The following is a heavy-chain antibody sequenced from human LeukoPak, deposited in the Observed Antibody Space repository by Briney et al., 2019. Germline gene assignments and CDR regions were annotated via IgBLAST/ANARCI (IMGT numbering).Heavy chain of an antibody. V-gene: IGHV3-23*01. Sequence: PGGSLRLSCAASGFTFSSYAMSWVRQAPGKGLEWVSAISGSGGSTYYADSVKGRFTTSSDNSKNTLYLQMNSLRAEDTAVYYCAKGADIVVFYGIDVWGQGTTVTVSS. CDR2: ISGSGGST. CDR3: AKGADIVVFYGIDV. D-gene: IGHD2-2*01. J-gene: IGHJ6*02. CDR1: GFTFSSYA.